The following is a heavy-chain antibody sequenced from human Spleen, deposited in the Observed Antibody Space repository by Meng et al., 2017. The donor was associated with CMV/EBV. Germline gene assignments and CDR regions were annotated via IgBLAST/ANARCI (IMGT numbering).Heavy chain of an antibody. J-gene: IGHJ3*02. CDR3: ASGARVTMIVVAPSPDAFDI. Sequence: GGSLRLSCAASGFTVSSNYMSWVRQAPGKGLEWVSSISSSSSYIYYAGSVKGRFTISRDNAKNSLYLQMNSLRAEDTAVYYCASGARVTMIVVAPSPDAFDIWGQGTMVTVSS. D-gene: IGHD3-22*01. V-gene: IGHV3-21*01. CDR2: ISSSSSYI. CDR1: GFTVSSNY.